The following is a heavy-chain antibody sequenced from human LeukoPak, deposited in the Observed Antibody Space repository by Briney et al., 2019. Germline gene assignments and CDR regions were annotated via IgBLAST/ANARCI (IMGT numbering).Heavy chain of an antibody. J-gene: IGHJ4*02. Sequence: GGSLRLSCAASGFTFSSYAMHWVRQAPGKGLEWVAVISYDGSNKYYADSVKGRFTISRDNSKNTLYLQMNSLRAEDTAVYYCARDQWDLGLYYFDYWGQGTLVTVSS. CDR3: ARDQWDLGLYYFDY. V-gene: IGHV3-30*04. CDR2: ISYDGSNK. CDR1: GFTFSSYA. D-gene: IGHD1-26*01.